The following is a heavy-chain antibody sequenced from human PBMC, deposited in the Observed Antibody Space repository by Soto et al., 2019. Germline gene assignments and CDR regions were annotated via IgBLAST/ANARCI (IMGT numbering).Heavy chain of an antibody. Sequence: PSETLSLTCTVSGGSISSGGYYWSWIRQHPGKGLEWIGYIYYSGSTYYNPSLKSRVTISVDTSKNQFSLKLSSVTAADTAVYYCARDHPPTDTYARGYFDYWGQGTPVTVSS. CDR3: ARDHPPTDTYARGYFDY. CDR2: IYYSGST. J-gene: IGHJ4*02. D-gene: IGHD3-16*01. V-gene: IGHV4-31*03. CDR1: GGSISSGGYY.